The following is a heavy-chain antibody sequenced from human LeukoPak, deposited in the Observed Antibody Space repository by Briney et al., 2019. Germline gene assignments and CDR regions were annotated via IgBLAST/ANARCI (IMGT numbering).Heavy chain of an antibody. J-gene: IGHJ4*02. V-gene: IGHV3-21*01. CDR3: AKAPVTTCSGAYCYPFDY. D-gene: IGHD2-15*01. CDR1: GFTFSSYS. Sequence: GGSLRLSCAASGFTFSSYSMNWVRQAPGKGLEWVSSISSSSSYISYADSVKGRFTISRDNAKNSLYLQMNSLRAEDTAVYYCAKAPVTTCSGAYCYPFDYWSQGTLVTVSS. CDR2: ISSSSSYI.